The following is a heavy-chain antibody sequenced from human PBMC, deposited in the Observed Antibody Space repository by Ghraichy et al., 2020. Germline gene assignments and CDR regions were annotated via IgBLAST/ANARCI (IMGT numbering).Heavy chain of an antibody. CDR1: GFTFSSYG. D-gene: IGHD6-19*01. V-gene: IGHV3-48*02. J-gene: IGHJ4*02. CDR3: SRVAVAGFDY. CDR2: ISSSSLTI. Sequence: GGSLRLSCAASGFTFSSYGMSWVRQAPGKGPEWISYISSSSLTIYYADSVKGRFTISRDNTKTSLYLQMTNLRDEDTAVYYCSRVAVAGFDYWGRGTLVTVSS.